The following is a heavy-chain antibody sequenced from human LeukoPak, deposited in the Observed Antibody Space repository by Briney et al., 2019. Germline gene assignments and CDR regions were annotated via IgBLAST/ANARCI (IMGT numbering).Heavy chain of an antibody. CDR3: ARVSTNNYGSGSYTIFFDY. J-gene: IGHJ4*02. Sequence: GESLKISCKGSGYSFTSHWIGWVRQMPGKGLEWMGIIYPGDSDTRYSPSFQGQVTISADKSISTAYLQWSSLKASDTAMYYCARVSTNNYGSGSYTIFFDYWGQGTLVTVSS. V-gene: IGHV5-51*01. CDR1: GYSFTSHW. D-gene: IGHD3-10*01. CDR2: IYPGDSDT.